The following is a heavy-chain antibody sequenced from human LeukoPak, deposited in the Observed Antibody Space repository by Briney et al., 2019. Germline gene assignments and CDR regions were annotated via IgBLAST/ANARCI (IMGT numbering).Heavy chain of an antibody. CDR1: GFTFSSYS. V-gene: IGHV3-21*01. D-gene: IGHD3-22*01. CDR3: ARDSLARRYYDSSEYFQH. J-gene: IGHJ1*01. Sequence: GGSLRLSCAASGFTFSSYSMNWVRQAPGKGLEWVSSISSSSSYIYYADSVKGRFTISRDNAKNSLYLQMNSLRAEDTAVYYCARDSLARRYYDSSEYFQHWGQGTLVTVSS. CDR2: ISSSSSYI.